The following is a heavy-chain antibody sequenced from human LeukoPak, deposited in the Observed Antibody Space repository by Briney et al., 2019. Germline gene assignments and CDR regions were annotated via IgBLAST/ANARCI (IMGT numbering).Heavy chain of an antibody. V-gene: IGHV4-34*01. CDR1: GGSFSGYY. CDR2: INHSGST. J-gene: IGHJ6*03. CDR3: PRARFMDV. Sequence: PSETLSLTCAVYGGSFSGYYWSWIRQPPGKGLEWMGGINHSGSTNDKPSLKSRVIITVDTSTNNFSLKLSSVTAADTAVYYCPRARFMDVWGKGTTVTVSS.